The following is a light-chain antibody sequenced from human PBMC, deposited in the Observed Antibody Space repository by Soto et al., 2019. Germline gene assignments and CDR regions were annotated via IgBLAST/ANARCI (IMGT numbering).Light chain of an antibody. CDR1: SSDVGSYNL. CDR3: CSYAGSSAFYV. J-gene: IGLJ1*01. Sequence: LTQPASVSGSPGQSITISCTGTSSDVGSYNLVSWYQQHPGKAPKLMIYEGSKRPSGVSNRFSGSKSGNTASLTISGLQAEDEADYYCCSYAGSSAFYVFGTGTKVTVL. V-gene: IGLV2-23*03. CDR2: EGS.